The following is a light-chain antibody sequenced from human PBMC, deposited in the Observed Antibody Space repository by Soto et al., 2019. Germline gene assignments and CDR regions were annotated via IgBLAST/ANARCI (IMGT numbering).Light chain of an antibody. J-gene: IGLJ3*02. V-gene: IGLV1-40*01. Sequence: QSVLTQPPSVSGAPGQRVTISCIGSSSNIGAGYDVHWYQQLPGRAPKLLISRNSNRPSGVPDRFSASKSGASASLTITGLQPEDEADYYCQSYDTSVNCLFGGVTKLTVL. CDR2: RNS. CDR3: QSYDTSVNCL. CDR1: SSNIGAGYD.